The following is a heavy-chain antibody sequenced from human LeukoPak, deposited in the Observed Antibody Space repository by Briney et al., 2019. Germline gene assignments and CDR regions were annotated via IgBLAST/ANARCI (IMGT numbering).Heavy chain of an antibody. CDR1: GFTVSSNS. D-gene: IGHD5-18*01. CDR3: ARDLEGYSYGYGY. CDR2: IYSDNT. V-gene: IGHV3-53*01. J-gene: IGHJ4*02. Sequence: PGGSLRLSCTVSGFTVSSNSMSWVRQAPGKGLEWVSFIYSDNTHYSDSVKGRFAISRDNSKNTLYLQMNSLRAEDTAVYYCARDLEGYSYGYGYWGQGTLVTVSS.